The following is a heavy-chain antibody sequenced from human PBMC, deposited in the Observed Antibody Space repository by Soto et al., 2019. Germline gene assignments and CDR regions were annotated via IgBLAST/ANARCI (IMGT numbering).Heavy chain of an antibody. J-gene: IGHJ4*02. V-gene: IGHV3-74*01. CDR1: GLTFSRYW. CDR3: ASSFGDTGY. CDR2: INPDGSST. Sequence: VPLVETGGGLVQPGGSLRLSCAASGLTFSRYWMHWVRQAPGKGLVWVSHINPDGSSTSHADSVKGRFTISRDNGKNTLYLQMNGLRVDDTAVYYCASSFGDTGYWGQGTLVTVSS. D-gene: IGHD4-17*01.